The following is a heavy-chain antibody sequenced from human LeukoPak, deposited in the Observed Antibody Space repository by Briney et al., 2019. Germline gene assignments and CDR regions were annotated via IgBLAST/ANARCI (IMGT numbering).Heavy chain of an antibody. V-gene: IGHV4-39*07. D-gene: IGHD3-16*01. J-gene: IGHJ4*02. CDR3: ARGASLGVTFIQYYFDY. CDR1: GGSISSSSYY. CDR2: IYYSGST. Sequence: SETLSLTCTVSGGSISSSSYYWGWIRQPPGKGLEWIGCIYYSGSTYYNPSLKSRVTISVDTSKNQFSLKLSSVTAADTAVYYCARGASLGVTFIQYYFDYWGQGTLVTVSS.